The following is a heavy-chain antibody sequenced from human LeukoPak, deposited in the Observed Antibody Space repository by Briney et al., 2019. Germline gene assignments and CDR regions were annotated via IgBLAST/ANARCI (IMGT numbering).Heavy chain of an antibody. J-gene: IGHJ4*02. Sequence: TGGSLRLSCAASGFTFSSYAMSWVRQAPGKGLVWVSRINSDGSTTNHADSVKGRFTISRDNAKSTLYLQMDSLRAEDSAVYYCAREVTTITTFGFDSWGQGTLVTVSS. CDR1: GFTFSSYA. CDR3: AREVTTITTFGFDS. D-gene: IGHD4-4*01. V-gene: IGHV3-74*01. CDR2: INSDGSTT.